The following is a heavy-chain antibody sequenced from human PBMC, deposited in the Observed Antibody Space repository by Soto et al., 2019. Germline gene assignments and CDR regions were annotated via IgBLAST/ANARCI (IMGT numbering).Heavy chain of an antibody. D-gene: IGHD3-3*01. CDR1: GYTFTSYG. CDR3: ARAHDFWSGYYGPAGILYGMDV. CDR2: INAGNGNT. Sequence: GASVKVSCKASGYTFTSYGISWVRQAPGQRLEWMGWINAGNGNTKYSQKFQGRVTITRDTSASTAYMELSSLRSEDTAVYYCARAHDFWSGYYGPAGILYGMDVWGQGTTVTVSS. J-gene: IGHJ6*02. V-gene: IGHV1-3*01.